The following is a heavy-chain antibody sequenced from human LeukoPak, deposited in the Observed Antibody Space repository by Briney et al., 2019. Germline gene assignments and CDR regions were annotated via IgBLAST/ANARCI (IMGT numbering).Heavy chain of an antibody. Sequence: GGSLRLSCAASGFTVSSNYMSWVRQAPGKGLEWVSVIYSGGSTYYADSVKGRFTISRDNSKNTLYLQINSLRAEDTAVYYCARVSVPAAKNWFDPWGQGTLVTVSS. V-gene: IGHV3-66*01. J-gene: IGHJ5*02. CDR3: ARVSVPAAKNWFDP. D-gene: IGHD2-2*01. CDR1: GFTVSSNY. CDR2: IYSGGST.